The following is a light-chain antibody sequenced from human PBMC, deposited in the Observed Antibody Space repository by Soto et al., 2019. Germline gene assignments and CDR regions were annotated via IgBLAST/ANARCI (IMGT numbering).Light chain of an antibody. CDR1: QSVGSNY. CDR2: AAS. CDR3: QQYAGSPPT. J-gene: IGKJ1*01. Sequence: EIVLTQSPGTLSLSPGQRATLSCRASQSVGSNYLAWYQQKPGQAPRLLIPAASTRATGIPDRFSGSGSGTDFTLTISSLEPQDFAVYYFQQYAGSPPTFGPGTKVQIK. V-gene: IGKV3-20*01.